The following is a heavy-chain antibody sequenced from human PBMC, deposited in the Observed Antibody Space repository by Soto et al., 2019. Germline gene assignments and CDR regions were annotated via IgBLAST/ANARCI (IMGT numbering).Heavy chain of an antibody. CDR1: GCSISSDCDYYR. Sequence: PSETLSLTCTVSGCSISSDCDYYRWSWIRQHPGKGLEWIGYIYDSGSPYYHPSLESRVTVSVDTSKNQFSLKLSSLTAADTAVYYCARVRENHFDSWGQGILVTVSS. CDR2: IYDSGSP. CDR3: ARVRENHFDS. J-gene: IGHJ4*02. V-gene: IGHV4-31*03.